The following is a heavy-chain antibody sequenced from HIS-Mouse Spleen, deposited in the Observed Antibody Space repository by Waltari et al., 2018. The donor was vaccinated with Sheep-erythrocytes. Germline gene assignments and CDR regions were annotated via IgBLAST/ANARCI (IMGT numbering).Heavy chain of an antibody. J-gene: IGHJ4*02. CDR3: ARDEGTYYDFWSGYPPSYYFDY. CDR1: GGSISSSSYY. Sequence: QLQLQESGPGLVKPSETLSLTCTVSGGSISSSSYYWGWIRQPPGKGLEWIGSIYYSGRPYYNPSLKSRVTISVDTSKNQFSLKLSSVTAADTAVYYCARDEGTYYDFWSGYPPSYYFDYWGQGTLVTVSS. CDR2: IYYSGRP. V-gene: IGHV4-39*07. D-gene: IGHD3-3*01.